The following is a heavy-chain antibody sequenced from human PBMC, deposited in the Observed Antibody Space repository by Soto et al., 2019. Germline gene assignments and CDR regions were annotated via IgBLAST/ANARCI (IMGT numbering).Heavy chain of an antibody. V-gene: IGHV4-31*03. Sequence: SETLSLTCTVSGGSISSGGYYWSWIRQHPGKGLEWIWNIYYSGSTFYNPSLKSRVTISVDTSKNQFSLKLSSVTAADTAVYYCARVRSGVGYNWFDPWGQGTLVTVSS. CDR2: IYYSGST. J-gene: IGHJ5*02. CDR3: ARVRSGVGYNWFDP. CDR1: GGSISSGGYY. D-gene: IGHD3-16*01.